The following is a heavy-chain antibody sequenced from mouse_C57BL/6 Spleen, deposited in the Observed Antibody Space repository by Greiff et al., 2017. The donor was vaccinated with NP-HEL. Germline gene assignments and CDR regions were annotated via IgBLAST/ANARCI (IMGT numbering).Heavy chain of an antibody. CDR3: ARRANSNLGY. Sequence: QVQLQQPGAELVKPGASVKLSCKASGYTFTSYWMQWVKQRPGQGLEWIGEIDPSDSYTNYNQKFKGKATLTVDTSSSTAYMQLSSLTSEDSAVYYCARRANSNLGYWGQGTLVTVSA. D-gene: IGHD2-5*01. CDR2: IDPSDSYT. V-gene: IGHV1-50*01. CDR1: GYTFTSYW. J-gene: IGHJ3*01.